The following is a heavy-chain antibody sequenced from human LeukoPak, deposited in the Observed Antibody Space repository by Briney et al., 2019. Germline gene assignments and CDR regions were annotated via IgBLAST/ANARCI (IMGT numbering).Heavy chain of an antibody. J-gene: IGHJ4*02. D-gene: IGHD6-13*01. CDR1: GGSFNRYS. Sequence: SVKVSCKASGGSFNRYSFSWVRQAPEQGLEWMGRIIPTSNTTNYAQKFQGRVTITADKSTSTAYMELSSLRSEDTAVYYCASSGLVGAAAGTDYWGQGTLVTVSS. CDR2: IIPTSNTT. CDR3: ASSGLVGAAAGTDY. V-gene: IGHV1-69*06.